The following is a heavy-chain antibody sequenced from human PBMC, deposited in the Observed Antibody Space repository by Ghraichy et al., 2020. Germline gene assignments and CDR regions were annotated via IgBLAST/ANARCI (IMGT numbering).Heavy chain of an antibody. D-gene: IGHD3-16*02. CDR3: ARHGVYTLGELSLSFNYFDH. Sequence: SETLSLTCSVSDDSFSSFYWSWIRQPPGKGLEWIGSIYHNGDSNYSPSLKSRVNISLDTSKNQLPLKLNSVAAADTAGYYCARHGVYTLGELSLSFNYFDHWGQGTLVTVSS. J-gene: IGHJ4*02. V-gene: IGHV4-59*08. CDR1: DDSFSSFY. CDR2: IYHNGDS.